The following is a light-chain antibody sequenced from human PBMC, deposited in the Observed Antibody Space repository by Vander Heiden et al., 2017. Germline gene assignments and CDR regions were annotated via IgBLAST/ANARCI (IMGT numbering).Light chain of an antibody. CDR1: QSVRSH. CDR2: DTS. Sequence: IMITRSPATLSVSPWICATLSGRASQSVRSHLAWYQQKPGQAPRLLIYDTSTRATGVPARFSGSGSATEFTLTISSLQSEDLAVYYCQQYYNWWTFGQGTKVELK. V-gene: IGKV3-15*01. CDR3: QQYYNWWT. J-gene: IGKJ1*01.